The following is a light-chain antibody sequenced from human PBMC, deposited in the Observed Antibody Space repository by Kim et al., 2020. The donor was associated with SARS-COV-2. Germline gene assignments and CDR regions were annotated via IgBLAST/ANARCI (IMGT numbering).Light chain of an antibody. V-gene: IGLV3-21*04. Sequence: GKTARITCGENNIGSKSVHWYQQKPGQAPVLVIYYDSDRPSGIPERFSGSNSGNTATLTISRVEAGDEADYYCQVWDSSSDHPNWVFGGGTQLTVL. CDR3: QVWDSSSDHPNWV. CDR1: NIGSKS. CDR2: YDS. J-gene: IGLJ3*02.